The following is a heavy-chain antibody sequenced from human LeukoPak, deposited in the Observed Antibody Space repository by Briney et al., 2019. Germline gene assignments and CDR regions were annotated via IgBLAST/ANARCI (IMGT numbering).Heavy chain of an antibody. CDR2: IYTSGST. CDR3: ARDLQRLGFDP. Sequence: PSETLSLTCTVSGGSISSYYWSWIRQPAGEGLEWIGRIYTSGSTNYNPSLKSRVTMSVDTSTNQFSLKLSSVTAADTAVYYCARDLQRLGFDPWGQGTLVTVSS. CDR1: GGSISSYY. J-gene: IGHJ5*02. D-gene: IGHD3-3*01. V-gene: IGHV4-4*07.